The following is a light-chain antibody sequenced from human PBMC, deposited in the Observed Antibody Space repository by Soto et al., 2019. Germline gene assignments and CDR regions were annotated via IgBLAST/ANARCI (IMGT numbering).Light chain of an antibody. CDR1: QTISSW. CDR2: KTS. Sequence: DIQMTQSPSTLSASVGDRVTITCRASQTISSWLAWYQQKPGKAPKLLMYKTSSLESGVPSRFSGSRSGTEFTLTIISLQPDDFATYFCQQYNSYPWTFGQGTKVEIK. V-gene: IGKV1-5*03. CDR3: QQYNSYPWT. J-gene: IGKJ1*01.